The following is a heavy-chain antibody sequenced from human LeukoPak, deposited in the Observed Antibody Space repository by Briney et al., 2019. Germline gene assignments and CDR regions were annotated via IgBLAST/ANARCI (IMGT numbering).Heavy chain of an antibody. CDR1: GGSFIGYH. V-gene: IGHV4-34*01. CDR2: INHRGAT. D-gene: IGHD4-17*01. CDR3: ARDPTTVTSLPYYFDD. Sequence: PSETLSPTCAVSGGSFIGYHWNWIRQLPGKGLEWIGEINHRGATNYNPSPKSRVTISVETSKNQFSLKLTSMTAADTAVYYCARDPTTVTSLPYYFDDWGQGTLVTVSS. J-gene: IGHJ4*02.